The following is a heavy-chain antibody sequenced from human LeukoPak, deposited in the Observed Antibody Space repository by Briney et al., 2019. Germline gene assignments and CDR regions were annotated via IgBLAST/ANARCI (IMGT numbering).Heavy chain of an antibody. Sequence: PSQTLSLTCTVSGGSISSGSYYWSWIRQPAGKGLEWIGRIYTSGNTNYNPSLKSRVTISVDTSKNQFSLKLSSVTAADKAVYYCASAPIVVPGGIAFDIWGQGTMVTVSS. D-gene: IGHD3-22*01. CDR1: GGSISSGSYY. CDR3: ASAPIVVPGGIAFDI. CDR2: IYTSGNT. V-gene: IGHV4-61*02. J-gene: IGHJ3*02.